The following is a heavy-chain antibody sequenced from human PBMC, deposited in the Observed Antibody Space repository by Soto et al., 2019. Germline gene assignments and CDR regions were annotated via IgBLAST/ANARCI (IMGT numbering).Heavy chain of an antibody. CDR3: AKDTTYIVVVPAAPFDY. CDR2: ISGSGGST. V-gene: IGHV3-23*01. Sequence: VGSLRLSCAASGFTFSSYAMSWVRQAPGKGLEWVSAISGSGGSTYYADSVKGRFTISRDNSKNTLYLQMNSLRAEDTAVYYCAKDTTYIVVVPAAPFDYWGQGTLVTVSS. CDR1: GFTFSSYA. J-gene: IGHJ4*02. D-gene: IGHD2-2*01.